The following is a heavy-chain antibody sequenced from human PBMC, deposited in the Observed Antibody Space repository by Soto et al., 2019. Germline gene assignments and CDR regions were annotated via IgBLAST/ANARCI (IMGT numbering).Heavy chain of an antibody. J-gene: IGHJ4*02. Sequence: QVQLVESGGGVVQPGRSLRLSCAASGFTFSSHGMHWVRQAPGKGLEWLSLIWFDGSNQYYADSVKGRFTISRDNSMNPLYLQMNSLRAEDTAVYYCAREYGVYPDYWGQGTVVTVSS. CDR1: GFTFSSHG. CDR3: AREYGVYPDY. D-gene: IGHD4-17*01. V-gene: IGHV3-33*01. CDR2: IWFDGSNQ.